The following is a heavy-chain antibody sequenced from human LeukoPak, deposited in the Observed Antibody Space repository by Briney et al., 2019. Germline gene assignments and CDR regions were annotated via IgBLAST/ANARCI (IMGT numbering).Heavy chain of an antibody. V-gene: IGHV4-59*12. CDR2: IYYSGST. Sequence: SETLSLTCTVSGGSMRSYYWSWIRQPPGKGLEWIGYIYYSGSTIYNPSLKSRVAISLDTSKNQFSLKLSSVTAADTAVYYCARDAGHQLSRRNYYAMDVWGQGTTVTVSS. D-gene: IGHD1-1*01. CDR1: GGSMRSYY. CDR3: ARDAGHQLSRRNYYAMDV. J-gene: IGHJ6*02.